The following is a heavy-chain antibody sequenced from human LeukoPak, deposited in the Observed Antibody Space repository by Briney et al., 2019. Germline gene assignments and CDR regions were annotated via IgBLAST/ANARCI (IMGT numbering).Heavy chain of an antibody. V-gene: IGHV3-43D*04. Sequence: GGSLRLSCAASGFTFDDYAMHWVRQAPGKGREWVSLISWDGGSTYYADSVKGRFTISRDNSKNSLYLQMNSLRAEDTALYYCAATYYDYVWGSLDYWGQGTLVTVSS. J-gene: IGHJ4*02. CDR2: ISWDGGST. CDR3: AATYYDYVWGSLDY. CDR1: GFTFDDYA. D-gene: IGHD3-16*01.